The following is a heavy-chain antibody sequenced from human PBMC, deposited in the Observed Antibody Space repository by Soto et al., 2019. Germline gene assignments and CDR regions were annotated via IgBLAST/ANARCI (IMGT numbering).Heavy chain of an antibody. CDR3: ARGRGSTGYLGREHYFDY. D-gene: IGHD3-16*01. Sequence: EVQMVESGGGVVQPGGSLRLSCAASGFSVTNNYMNWVRQAPGKGLEWVSIIDIGGNTYYADSVKDRFTISRDDSKNTXXLQMDRLRPEDTAVYFCARGRGSTGYLGREHYFDYWGQGTLVTVSP. V-gene: IGHV3-66*01. CDR1: GFSVTNNY. CDR2: IDIGGNT. J-gene: IGHJ4*02.